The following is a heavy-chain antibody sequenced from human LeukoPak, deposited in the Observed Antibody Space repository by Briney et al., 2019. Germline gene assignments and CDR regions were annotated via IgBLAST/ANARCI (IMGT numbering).Heavy chain of an antibody. V-gene: IGHV4-59*08. D-gene: IGHD1-1*01. J-gene: IGHJ4*02. Sequence: KASETLSLTCTVSGGSISSYYWSWIRQPPGKTLTWIGYVYNSGSTNYNPSLRSRVTISVDTSKNQFSLKLTSVTAADTAVYYCARRSTGTGPFDYWGQGTLVTVSS. CDR2: VYNSGST. CDR3: ARRSTGTGPFDY. CDR1: GGSISSYY.